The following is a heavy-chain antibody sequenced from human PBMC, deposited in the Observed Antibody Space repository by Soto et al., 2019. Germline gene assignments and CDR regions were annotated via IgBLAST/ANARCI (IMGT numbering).Heavy chain of an antibody. Sequence: EVQLLESGGGLVQPGGSLRLSCAASGFTFSNYAMTWVRQAPGKGLEWVSAISGGGNSAYYADSVKGRFTISRDNSKNILFLQVNSLIAGDTAIYYCAKRGDTPLTSTGLIIIVGLDFWGQGTPVTVSS. CDR1: GFTFSNYA. V-gene: IGHV3-23*01. CDR2: ISGGGNSA. CDR3: AKRGDTPLTSTGLIIIVGLDF. D-gene: IGHD3-9*01. J-gene: IGHJ4*02.